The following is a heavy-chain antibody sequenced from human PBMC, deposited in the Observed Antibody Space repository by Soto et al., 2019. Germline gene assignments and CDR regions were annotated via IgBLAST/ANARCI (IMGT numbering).Heavy chain of an antibody. CDR1: GYTFTDYP. CDR3: ARWKGSTDAFDI. CDR2: ISVSNGNT. V-gene: IGHV1-18*01. Sequence: GASVKVSCKASGYTFTDYPIYWVRQAPGQRLEWMGWISVSNGNTKYAQKLQGRVTMTTDTSTSTAYMELRSLRSDDTAVYYCARWKGSTDAFDIWGQGTMVTVSS. J-gene: IGHJ3*02. D-gene: IGHD1-1*01.